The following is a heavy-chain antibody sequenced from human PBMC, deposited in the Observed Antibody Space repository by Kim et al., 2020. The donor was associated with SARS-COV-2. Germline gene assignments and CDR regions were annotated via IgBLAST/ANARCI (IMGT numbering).Heavy chain of an antibody. D-gene: IGHD3-16*01. CDR2: ISSSSSTI. V-gene: IGHV3-48*04. J-gene: IGHJ6*02. CDR1: GFTFSSYS. CDR3: ARDRITAELPPRSYYYYGMDV. Sequence: GGSLRLSCAASGFTFSSYSMNWVRQAPGKGLEWVSYISSSSSTIYYADSVKGRFTISRDNAKNSLYLQMNSLRAEDTAVYYCARDRITAELPPRSYYYYGMDVWGQGTTVTVSS.